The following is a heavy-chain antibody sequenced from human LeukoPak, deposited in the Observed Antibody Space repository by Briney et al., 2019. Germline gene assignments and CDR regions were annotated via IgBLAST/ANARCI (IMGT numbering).Heavy chain of an antibody. D-gene: IGHD3-10*01. J-gene: IGHJ4*02. CDR2: IRYDESNR. CDR3: ARDRGKGGYVDY. CDR1: GFTFNTYA. Sequence: TGGSLRLSCAASGFTFNTYAMHWVRQAPGKGLEWVAVIRYDESNRYYSDSVKGRFTISRDNSKNTLYLQMNSLRAEETAVYYCARDRGKGGYVDYWGQGTLVTVSS. V-gene: IGHV3-33*01.